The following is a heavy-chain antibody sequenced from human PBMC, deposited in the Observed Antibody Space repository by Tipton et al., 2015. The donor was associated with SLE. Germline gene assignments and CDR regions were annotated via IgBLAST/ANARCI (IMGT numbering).Heavy chain of an antibody. CDR2: INHSGST. D-gene: IGHD3-3*01. V-gene: IGHV4-61*09. J-gene: IGHJ4*02. CDR3: ARTGFWSGYHNRGLKDY. CDR1: GGSISSGSYY. Sequence: TLSLTCTVSGGSISSGSYYWSWIRQPAGKGLEWIGEINHSGSTNYNPSLKSRVTISVDTSKNQFSLKLSSVTAADTAVYYCARTGFWSGYHNRGLKDYWGQGTLVTVSS.